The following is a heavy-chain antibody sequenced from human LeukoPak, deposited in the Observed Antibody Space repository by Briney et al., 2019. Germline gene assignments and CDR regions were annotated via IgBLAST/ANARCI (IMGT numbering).Heavy chain of an antibody. CDR3: ARPNYDYVELED. D-gene: IGHD3-16*01. J-gene: IGHJ4*02. CDR1: GFTFSHYG. CDR2: IWNDGSNK. Sequence: PGGSLRLSCAASGFTFSHYGMHWVRQAPGKGLEWVAVIWNDGSNKFYADSVKGRFTISRDDSKNTIYLQMNRLRVEDTAVYYCARPNYDYVELEDWGQGTLVTVSS. V-gene: IGHV3-33*01.